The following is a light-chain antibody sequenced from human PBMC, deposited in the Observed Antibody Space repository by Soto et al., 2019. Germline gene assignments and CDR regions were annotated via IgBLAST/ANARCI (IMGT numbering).Light chain of an antibody. V-gene: IGLV2-8*01. J-gene: IGLJ1*01. CDR2: EVS. Sequence: QSALTQPPSASGSPGQSVTISCTGTSSDVGGYNYVSWYQQHPGKAPRLMIYEVSKRPSGVPDRFSDSKSGSTASLTVSGLQAEDEADYYCSSYAGSNTYVFGTGTKLTVL. CDR3: SSYAGSNTYV. CDR1: SSDVGGYNY.